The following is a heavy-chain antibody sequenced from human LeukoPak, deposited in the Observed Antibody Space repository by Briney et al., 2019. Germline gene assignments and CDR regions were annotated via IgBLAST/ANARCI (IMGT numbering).Heavy chain of an antibody. J-gene: IGHJ4*02. CDR3: AKFLRTTVARNRYDY. CDR1: GFTFSSYA. V-gene: IGHV3-23*01. D-gene: IGHD4-23*01. Sequence: GVSLRLSCAASGFTFSSYAMSWVRPAPGKGVAGVSAISGSGGSAYYADSVKSRFTISRDNSKNTLYLQMNSLRAEDTAVYYCAKFLRTTVARNRYDYWGQGTLVTVSS. CDR2: ISGSGGSA.